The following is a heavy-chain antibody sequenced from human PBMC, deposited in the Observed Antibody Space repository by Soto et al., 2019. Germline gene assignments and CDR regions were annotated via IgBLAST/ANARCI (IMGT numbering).Heavy chain of an antibody. CDR2: INAGNGNT. J-gene: IGHJ3*02. V-gene: IGHV1-3*01. D-gene: IGHD6-19*01. CDR3: ARDGLYSSGWYYSLGGAFDI. CDR1: GYTFTSYA. Sequence: ASVKVSCKASGYTFTSYAMHWVRQAPGQRLEWMGWINAGNGNTKYSQKFQGRVTITRDTSASTAYMELSSLRSEDTAVYYCARDGLYSSGWYYSLGGAFDIWGQGTMVTVAS.